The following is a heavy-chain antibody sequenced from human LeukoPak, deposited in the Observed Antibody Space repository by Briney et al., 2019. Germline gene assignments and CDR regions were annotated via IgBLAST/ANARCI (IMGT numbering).Heavy chain of an antibody. V-gene: IGHV4-61*02. D-gene: IGHD6-13*01. J-gene: IGHJ6*03. CDR2: IYTSGST. CDR1: GGSISSGSYY. Sequence: SETLSLTCTVSGGSISSGSYYWSWIRQPAGKGLEWIGRIYTSGSTNYNPSLKSRVTMSVDTSKNQFSLKLSSVTAADTAVYYCASIEEAGRGYYYMDVWGKGTTVTISS. CDR3: ASIEEAGRGYYYMDV.